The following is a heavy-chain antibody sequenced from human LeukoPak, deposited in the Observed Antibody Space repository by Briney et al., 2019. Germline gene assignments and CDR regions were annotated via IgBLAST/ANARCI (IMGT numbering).Heavy chain of an antibody. CDR3: ARVEEGYGSGRRENYYYYYMDV. J-gene: IGHJ6*03. V-gene: IGHV4-34*01. CDR2: INHSGST. CDR1: GGSFSGYY. Sequence: TSETLSLTCAVYGGSFSGYYWSWIRQPPGKGLEWIGEINHSGSTNYNPSLKGRVTISVDTSKNQFSLKLSSVTAADTAVYYCARVEEGYGSGRRENYYYYYMDVWGKGTTVTISS. D-gene: IGHD3-10*01.